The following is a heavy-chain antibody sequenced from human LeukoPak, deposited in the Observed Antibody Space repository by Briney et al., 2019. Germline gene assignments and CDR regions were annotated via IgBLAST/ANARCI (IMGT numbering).Heavy chain of an antibody. CDR1: GGSISSYY. V-gene: IGHV4-59*01. D-gene: IGHD3-10*01. CDR3: TTWSYYLRRDAFGI. CDR2: IYYSGST. J-gene: IGHJ3*02. Sequence: SETLSLTCTVSGGSISSYYWSWIRQPPGKGLGWIGYIYYSGSTNYNPSLKSRVTISVDTSKNQFSLKLSSVTAADTAVYYCTTWSYYLRRDAFGIWGQGTMVTASS.